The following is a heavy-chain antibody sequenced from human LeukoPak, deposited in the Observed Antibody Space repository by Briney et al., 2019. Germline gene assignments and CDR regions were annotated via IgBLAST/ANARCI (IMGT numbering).Heavy chain of an antibody. J-gene: IGHJ4*02. CDR3: AKIPVGENYYDSSGPEGY. Sequence: QSGGSLRLSCAASGFTFSSYAMSWVRQAPGKGLEWVSAISGSGGSTYYADSVKGRFTISRDNSKNTLYLQMNSLRAEDTAVYYCAKIPVGENYYDSSGPEGYWGQGTLVTVSS. V-gene: IGHV3-23*01. CDR2: ISGSGGST. D-gene: IGHD3-22*01. CDR1: GFTFSSYA.